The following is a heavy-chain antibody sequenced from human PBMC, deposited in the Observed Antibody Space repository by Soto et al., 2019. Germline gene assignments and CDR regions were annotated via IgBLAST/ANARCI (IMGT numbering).Heavy chain of an antibody. J-gene: IGHJ6*02. CDR2: IYYSGST. Sequence: SETLSLTCTVSGGSISSSSYYWGWIRQPPGKGLEWIGSIYYSGSTYYNPSLKSRVTISVDTSKNQFSLKLSSVTAADTAVYYCARHVSSGWTEYYYYYYGMDVWGQGTTVTVSS. V-gene: IGHV4-39*01. CDR1: GGSISSSSYY. D-gene: IGHD6-19*01. CDR3: ARHVSSGWTEYYYYYYGMDV.